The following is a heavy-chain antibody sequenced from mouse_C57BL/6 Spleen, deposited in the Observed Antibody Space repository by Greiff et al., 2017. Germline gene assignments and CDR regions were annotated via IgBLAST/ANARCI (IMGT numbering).Heavy chain of an antibody. CDR2: IYPGDGDT. CDR3: ARAWDSSGYAMDY. V-gene: IGHV1-82*01. D-gene: IGHD3-2*02. CDR1: GYAFSSSW. Sequence: QVQLQQSGPELVKPGASVKISCKASGYAFSSSWMNWVKQRPGKGLEWIGRIYPGDGDTNSNGKFKGKATLTADKSSSTAYMQLSSLTSEDSAVYFCARAWDSSGYAMDYWGQGTSVTVSS. J-gene: IGHJ4*01.